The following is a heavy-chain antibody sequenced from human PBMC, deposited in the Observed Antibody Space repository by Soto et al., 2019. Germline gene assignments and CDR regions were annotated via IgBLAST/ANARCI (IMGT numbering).Heavy chain of an antibody. CDR2: IYYSGST. J-gene: IGHJ6*02. CDR3: ARDKATYYYDSSGSPGYYYYGMDV. Sequence: SETLSLTCTVSGGSISSGGYYWSWIRQHPGKGLEWIGYIYYSGSTYYNPSLKSRVTISVDTSKNQFSLKLSSVTAADTAVYYCARDKATYYYDSSGSPGYYYYGMDVWGQGTTVTVSS. CDR1: GGSISSGGYY. V-gene: IGHV4-31*03. D-gene: IGHD3-22*01.